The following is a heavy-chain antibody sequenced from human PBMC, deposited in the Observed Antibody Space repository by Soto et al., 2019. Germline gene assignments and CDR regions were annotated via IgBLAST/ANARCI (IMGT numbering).Heavy chain of an antibody. CDR2: IYNDGTYS. D-gene: IGHD3-10*01. Sequence: VSLRLSCAASGFIFKMYWMHWVRQSPGKGLVWISRIYNDGTYSDYADSVRGRLTISRDNVNDTLYLQMNNLRAEDSGLYYCTRGPRPISTGTGAYWGQGTQVTVSS. CDR3: TRGPRPISTGTGAY. CDR1: GFIFKMYW. J-gene: IGHJ4*02. V-gene: IGHV3-74*01.